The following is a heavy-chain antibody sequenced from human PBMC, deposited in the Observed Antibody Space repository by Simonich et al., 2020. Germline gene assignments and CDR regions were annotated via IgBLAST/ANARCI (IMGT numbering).Heavy chain of an antibody. D-gene: IGHD3-9*01. CDR1: GFTFSSYW. Sequence: EVQLVESGGGLVQPGGSLRLSCAASGFTFSSYWMSWVRQAPGKGLGWEANRKQEGSEKYYVDSGKGRFTISRDNAKNSLYLQMNSLRAEDTAVYSCARFRGRYFDWLFDYWGQGTLVTVSS. CDR2: RKQEGSEK. CDR3: ARFRGRYFDWLFDY. J-gene: IGHJ4*02. V-gene: IGHV3-7*01.